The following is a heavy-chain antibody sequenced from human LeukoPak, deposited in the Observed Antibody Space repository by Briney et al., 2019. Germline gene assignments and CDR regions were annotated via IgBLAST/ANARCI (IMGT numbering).Heavy chain of an antibody. J-gene: IGHJ4*02. D-gene: IGHD6-13*01. CDR2: ISGSGGST. V-gene: IGHV3-23*01. CDR3: AKSSGYSSSWYLKY. Sequence: GGSLRLSCAASGFTFSSYAMSWVRQAPGKGLEWVSAISGSGGSTYYADSVKGRFTISRDNSKNTLYLQMNSLRAEDTALYYCAKSSGYSSSWYLKYWGQGTLVTVSS. CDR1: GFTFSSYA.